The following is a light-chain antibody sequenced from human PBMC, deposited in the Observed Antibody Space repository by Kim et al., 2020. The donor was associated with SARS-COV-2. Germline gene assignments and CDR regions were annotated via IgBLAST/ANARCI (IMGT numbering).Light chain of an antibody. Sequence: LSASVGDRVTITCQASQDISNYLNWYQQKPGKAPKLLIYDASNLETGVPSRFSGSGSGTDFTFTISSLQPEDIATYYCQQYDNLPFGGGTKVEI. CDR3: QQYDNLP. V-gene: IGKV1-33*01. CDR1: QDISNY. J-gene: IGKJ4*01. CDR2: DAS.